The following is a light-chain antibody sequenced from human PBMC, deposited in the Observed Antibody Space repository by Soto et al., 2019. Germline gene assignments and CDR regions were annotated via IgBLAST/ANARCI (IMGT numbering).Light chain of an antibody. J-gene: IGKJ4*01. CDR3: QHRSNWPA. V-gene: IGKV3-11*01. CDR2: NAS. Sequence: EIVLTQSPATLSLSPGERATLSCRASQTVGVYLAWYQQNAGQAPRLLIYNASNRATGIPARFSGSGSGTEFTLSISSLQSEDFALYYCQHRSNWPAFGGGTKVDIK. CDR1: QTVGVY.